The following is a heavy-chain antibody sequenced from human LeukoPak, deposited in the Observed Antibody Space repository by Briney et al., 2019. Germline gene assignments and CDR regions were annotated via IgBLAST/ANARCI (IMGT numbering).Heavy chain of an antibody. CDR1: GFXFSSYG. CDR3: AKDLGGAAATPLGKDY. V-gene: IGHV3-30*18. Sequence: GRTLRLSCAASGFXFSSYGIHWVRQAPGKGLEWVTVISYDGSNKYYADSVKGRFTISRDNSKNTLYLQMNSLRAEDTAVYYCAKDLGGAAATPLGKDYWGQGTLVTVSS. J-gene: IGHJ4*02. CDR2: ISYDGSNK. D-gene: IGHD6-13*01.